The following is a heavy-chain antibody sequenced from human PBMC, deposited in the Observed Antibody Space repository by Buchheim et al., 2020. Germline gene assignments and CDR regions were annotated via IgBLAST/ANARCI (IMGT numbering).Heavy chain of an antibody. CDR2: IYHSGST. V-gene: IGHV4-30-2*01. D-gene: IGHD6-13*01. CDR3: ARAPFSSSSWYFFDY. Sequence: QLQLQESGSGLVKPSQTLSLTCAVSGGSICSGGYSWSWIRQPPGKGLEWIGYIYHSGSTYYNPSLKSRATISVGRSKNKFSLKLSSVTAANTAVYYCARAPFSSSSWYFFDYWGQGTL. J-gene: IGHJ4*02. CDR1: GGSICSGGYS.